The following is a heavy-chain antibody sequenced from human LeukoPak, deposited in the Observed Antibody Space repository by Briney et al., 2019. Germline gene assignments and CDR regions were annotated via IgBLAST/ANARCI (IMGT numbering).Heavy chain of an antibody. V-gene: IGHV5-51*01. D-gene: IGHD2-15*01. CDR3: TRQYCSGGTCYSGIDY. CDR2: IYPADSDT. J-gene: IGHJ4*02. Sequence: GESLKISCKASGYTFTTYWIGWVRQMPGKGLEWMGIIYPADSDTKYSPSFQGQVTISADKSISTAYLQWSSLKASDTAMYYCTRQYCSGGTCYSGIDYWGQGTLVTVSS. CDR1: GYTFTTYW.